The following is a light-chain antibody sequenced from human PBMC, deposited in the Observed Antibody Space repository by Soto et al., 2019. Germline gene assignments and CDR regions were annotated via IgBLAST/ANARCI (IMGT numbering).Light chain of an antibody. CDR3: TSYTNTNYVI. V-gene: IGLV2-14*01. Sequence: QSVLTQPASVSGSPGQSITISCTGTSSDVGGFDYVSWYQQHRGKAPKLIISEVNNRPSGVSTRFSGSKSDNTASLTISGLQTEDEADYYCTSYTNTNYVIFGGGTKVTVL. CDR1: SSDVGGFDY. J-gene: IGLJ2*01. CDR2: EVN.